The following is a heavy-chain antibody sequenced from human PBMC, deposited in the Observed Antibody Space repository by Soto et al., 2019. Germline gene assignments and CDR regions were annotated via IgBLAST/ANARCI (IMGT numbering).Heavy chain of an antibody. CDR1: GGTFSSYA. J-gene: IGHJ4*02. V-gene: IGHV1-69*13. D-gene: IGHD5-12*01. CDR2: IIPIFGTA. CDR3: ARDGRDGYNYALGY. Sequence: GASVKVSCKASGGTFSSYAISWVRQAPGQGLEWMGGIIPIFGTANYAQKFQGRVTITADESTSTAYMGLSSLRSEDTAVYYCARDGRDGYNYALGYWGQGTLVTVSS.